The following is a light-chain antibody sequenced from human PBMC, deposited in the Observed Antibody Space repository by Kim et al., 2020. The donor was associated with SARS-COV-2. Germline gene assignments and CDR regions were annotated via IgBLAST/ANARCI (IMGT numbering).Light chain of an antibody. V-gene: IGKV3-15*01. CDR3: QQYNSWPLT. CDR2: DAS. Sequence: VSPGEIATLPCRATQTISNNLAWYQQKPGRPPRLLIYDASTRATGIPAWFSGSGSGTEFTLTISSLQSEDFAVYYCQQYNSWPLTFGGGTKVDIK. J-gene: IGKJ4*01. CDR1: QTISNN.